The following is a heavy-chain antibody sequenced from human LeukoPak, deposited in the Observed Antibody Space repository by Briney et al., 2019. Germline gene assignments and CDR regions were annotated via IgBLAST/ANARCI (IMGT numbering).Heavy chain of an antibody. Sequence: GGSLRLSCAASGLTFSNSAMYWVRQAPGKGLEFVSVISTNGDRTYYADSVKGRFTISRDNSKNTLYLQMGSLRADDMAVYYCARGVAISSSGWYDTFDYWGQGALVTIPS. CDR3: ARGVAISSSGWYDTFDY. CDR1: GLTFSNSA. CDR2: ISTNGDRT. D-gene: IGHD6-19*01. J-gene: IGHJ4*02. V-gene: IGHV3-64*02.